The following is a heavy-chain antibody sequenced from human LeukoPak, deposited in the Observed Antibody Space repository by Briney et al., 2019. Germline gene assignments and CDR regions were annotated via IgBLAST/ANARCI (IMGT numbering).Heavy chain of an antibody. CDR3: ARERDLYYDFWSGYPGSAFDI. CDR1: GGTFSSYA. Sequence: SVKVSCKASGGTFSSYAISWVRQAPGQGLEWMGGIIPIFGTTNYAQKFQGRVTITTDESTSTAYMELSSLRSEDTAVYYCARERDLYYDFWSGYPGSAFDIWGQGTMVTVSS. CDR2: IIPIFGTT. V-gene: IGHV1-69*05. J-gene: IGHJ3*02. D-gene: IGHD3-3*01.